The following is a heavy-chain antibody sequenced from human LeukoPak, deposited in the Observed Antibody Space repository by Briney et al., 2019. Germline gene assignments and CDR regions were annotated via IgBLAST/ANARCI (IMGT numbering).Heavy chain of an antibody. CDR3: ARVLVGATACDY. Sequence: SETLSLTCTVSGGSISRYYWNWIRQPAGKGLEWIGRIYSSGSTNYNPSLKSRVTMSVDTSRNQFSLKLSSVTAADTAVYYCARVLVGATACDYWGQGTLVTVSS. CDR1: GGSISRYY. J-gene: IGHJ4*02. V-gene: IGHV4-4*07. CDR2: IYSSGST. D-gene: IGHD1-26*01.